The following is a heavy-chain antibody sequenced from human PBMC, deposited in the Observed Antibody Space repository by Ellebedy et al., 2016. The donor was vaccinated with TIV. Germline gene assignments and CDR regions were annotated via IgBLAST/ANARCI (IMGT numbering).Heavy chain of an antibody. V-gene: IGHV3-23*01. CDR1: GFTFSSYA. J-gene: IGHJ6*02. CDR2: ISGSGGST. Sequence: GGSLRLXXAASGFTFSSYAMSWVRQAPGKGLEWVSAISGSGGSTYYADSVKGRFTISRDNAKNSLYLQMNSLRAEDTAVYYCASARITMVRGVIITYYGMDVWGQGTTVTVSS. D-gene: IGHD3-10*01. CDR3: ASARITMVRGVIITYYGMDV.